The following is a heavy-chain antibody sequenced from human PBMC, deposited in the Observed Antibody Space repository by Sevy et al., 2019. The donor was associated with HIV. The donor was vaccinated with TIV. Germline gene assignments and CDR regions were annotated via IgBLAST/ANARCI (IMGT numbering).Heavy chain of an antibody. Sequence: GGSLRLSCAASGFTFRTYSMNCVRQAPGKGLEWLSSISDDSRYIYYSDSVKGRFTISRANAKNLLYLQMNNLRVEDTAIYYCARDFTIFGVVSGIDYWGQGNLVTVSS. CDR2: ISDDSRYI. CDR1: GFTFRTYS. J-gene: IGHJ4*02. D-gene: IGHD3-3*01. V-gene: IGHV3-21*04. CDR3: ARDFTIFGVVSGIDY.